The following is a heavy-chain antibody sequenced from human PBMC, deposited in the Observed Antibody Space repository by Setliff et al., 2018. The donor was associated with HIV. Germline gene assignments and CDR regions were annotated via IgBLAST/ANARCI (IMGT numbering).Heavy chain of an antibody. V-gene: IGHV4-4*02. J-gene: IGHJ4*02. CDR1: GGSISSSNW. CDR2: IYHSGST. Sequence: KPSETLSLTCAVSGGSISSSNWWSWVRQPPGKGLEWIGEIYHSGSTNYNPSLKSQVTISVDKSKNQFSLKLSSVTAADTAVYYCAREGLPTPYYFDYWGQGTLVTVSS. CDR3: AREGLPTPYYFDY.